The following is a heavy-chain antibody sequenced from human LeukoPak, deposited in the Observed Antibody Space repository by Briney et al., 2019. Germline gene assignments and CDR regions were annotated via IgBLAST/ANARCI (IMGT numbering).Heavy chain of an antibody. J-gene: IGHJ4*02. D-gene: IGHD5-24*01. CDR2: ISGSGGST. Sequence: GGSLRLSCAASGFTFSSYAMSWVRQAPGKGLEWVSAISGSGGSTYYADSVKGRFAISRDNSNDTLYLQMNSLRAEDTAIYYCAKRDRNTNVDCWGQGTLVTVSS. CDR1: GFTFSSYA. CDR3: AKRDRNTNVDC. V-gene: IGHV3-23*01.